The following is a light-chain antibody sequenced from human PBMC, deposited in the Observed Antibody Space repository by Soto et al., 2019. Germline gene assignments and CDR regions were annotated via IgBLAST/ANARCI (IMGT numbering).Light chain of an antibody. CDR2: AAS. V-gene: IGKV1-27*01. CDR1: QGISSY. CDR3: QKYNSAPWT. Sequence: DIQMTQTPSSLSASVGDRVTITCRASQGISSYLAWYQQKPGKVPKVLIYAASTLQSGVPSRFSGSGSGTDFTLTISSLQPEDVATYYCQKYNSAPWTFGQGGKVDIK. J-gene: IGKJ1*01.